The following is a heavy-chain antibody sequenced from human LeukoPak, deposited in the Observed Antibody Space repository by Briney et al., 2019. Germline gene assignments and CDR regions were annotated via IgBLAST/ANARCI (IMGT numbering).Heavy chain of an antibody. CDR3: AKLGESAYYMDV. J-gene: IGHJ6*03. D-gene: IGHD6-25*01. V-gene: IGHV3-23*01. CDR1: GFTFSSYA. Sequence: GGSLRLSCAASGFTFSSYAMSWVRQAPGTGLEWVSAISDSGRSTYYADSVKGRFTISRDNSRNTLYLQMNSLRAEDTAVYYCAKLGESAYYMDVWGKGTTVTVSS. CDR2: ISDSGRST.